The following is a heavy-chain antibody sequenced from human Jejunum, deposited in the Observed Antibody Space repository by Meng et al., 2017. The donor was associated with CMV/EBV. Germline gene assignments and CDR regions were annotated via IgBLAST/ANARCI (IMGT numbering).Heavy chain of an antibody. V-gene: IGHV4-38-2*02. Sequence: SGYSWGWIRQPPGKALEWIGSIYHSGTTYYNSSLKSRVTISVDTSKNQFSLKLSSVTAADTAVYYCARDPARSGSYYNEGFQWFDPWGQGTLVTVSS. D-gene: IGHD3-10*01. CDR3: ARDPARSGSYYNEGFQWFDP. J-gene: IGHJ5*02. CDR1: SGYS. CDR2: IYHSGTT.